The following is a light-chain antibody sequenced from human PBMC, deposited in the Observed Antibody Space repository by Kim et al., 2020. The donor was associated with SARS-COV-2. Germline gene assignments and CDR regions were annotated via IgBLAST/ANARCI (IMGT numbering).Light chain of an antibody. V-gene: IGLV3-1*01. Sequence: VSPGQTANITCSGHELGDKYASWYQQRPGQSPVLVIYQDSERPSGISERFSGSNSGNTVSLSISGTQAMDEAEYYCQAWDSSTAHVFGGGTKLTVL. CDR2: QDS. J-gene: IGLJ2*01. CDR1: ELGDKY. CDR3: QAWDSSTAHV.